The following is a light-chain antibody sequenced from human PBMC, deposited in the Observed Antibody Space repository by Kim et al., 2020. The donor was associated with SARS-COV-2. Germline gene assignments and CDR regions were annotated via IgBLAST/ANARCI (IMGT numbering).Light chain of an antibody. CDR2: GKN. V-gene: IGLV3-19*01. Sequence: SSELTQDPAVSVALGQTVRITCQGDSLRSYYATWYQPKPGQAPILVIYGKNNRPSGIPDRFSGSSSGNTASLTLPGSQAGDEADYYCNSRDSNDNVVFGG. J-gene: IGLJ2*01. CDR1: SLRSYY. CDR3: NSRDSNDNVV.